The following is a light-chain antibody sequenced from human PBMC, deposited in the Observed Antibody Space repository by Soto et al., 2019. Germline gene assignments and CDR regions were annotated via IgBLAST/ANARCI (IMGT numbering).Light chain of an antibody. Sequence: QSVLTQPPSVSGAPGQRVTISCTGSSSNIGAGYDVHWYQQLPVTAPKLLIYSNNNRPSGVPDRFSGSKSGTSASLAITGLQAEDEADYYCQSYDSSLSAVVFGGGTKVTVL. CDR1: SSNIGAGYD. CDR3: QSYDSSLSAVV. V-gene: IGLV1-40*01. J-gene: IGLJ2*01. CDR2: SNN.